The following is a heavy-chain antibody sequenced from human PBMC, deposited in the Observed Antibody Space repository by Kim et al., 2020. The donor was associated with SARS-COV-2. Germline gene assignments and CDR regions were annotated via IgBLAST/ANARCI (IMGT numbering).Heavy chain of an antibody. D-gene: IGHD2-21*02. CDR3: ARLRYGVTTYDY. V-gene: IGHV3-7*01. CDR1: GFTFSTYW. CDR2: MNQVGSSK. J-gene: IGHJ4*02. Sequence: GGSLRLSCAASGFTFSTYWMSWVRQAPGKGLEWVASMNQVGSSKYYLDSVRGRFTISRDNAEKSLYLQMDSLRVEDTAVYYCARLRYGVTTYDYWGQGTL.